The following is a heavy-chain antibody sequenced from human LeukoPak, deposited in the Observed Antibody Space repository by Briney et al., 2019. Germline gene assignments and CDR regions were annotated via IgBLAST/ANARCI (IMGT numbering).Heavy chain of an antibody. CDR3: AREAVAGAFDY. D-gene: IGHD6-19*01. Sequence: SETLSLTCTVSGGSISSYYWSWIRQPPGKGLEWIVYIYYSGSTNYNPSLKSRVTISVDTSKNQFSLKLSSVTAADTAVYYCAREAVAGAFDYWGQGTLVTVSS. CDR1: GGSISSYY. J-gene: IGHJ4*02. V-gene: IGHV4-59*01. CDR2: IYYSGST.